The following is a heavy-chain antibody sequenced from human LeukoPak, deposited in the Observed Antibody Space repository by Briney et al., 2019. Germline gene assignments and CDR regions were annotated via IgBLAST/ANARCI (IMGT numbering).Heavy chain of an antibody. CDR1: GFTFSSYA. CDR2: ISYDGSNK. J-gene: IGHJ4*02. CDR3: AKAPIAAAGIYYFDY. V-gene: IGHV3-30*18. D-gene: IGHD6-13*01. Sequence: PGGSLRLSCAASGFTFSSYAMSWVRQAPGKGLEWVAVISYDGSNKYYADSVKGRFTISRDNSKNTLYLQMNSLRAEDTAVYYCAKAPIAAAGIYYFDYWGQGTLVTVSS.